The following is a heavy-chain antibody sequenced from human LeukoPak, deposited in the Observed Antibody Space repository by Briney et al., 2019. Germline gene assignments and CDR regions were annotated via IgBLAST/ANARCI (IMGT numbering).Heavy chain of an antibody. CDR1: GFTFDSYW. J-gene: IGHJ4*02. CDR3: ASTDDY. V-gene: IGHV3-74*01. Sequence: GGSLRLSCVVSGFTFDSYWMHWVRQAPGKGLMWVSRISGDGGTINYADSVKGRFTISKDNAKNTLYLQMNSLRAEDTAVYYCASTDDYWGQGTLVTVSS. CDR2: ISGDGGTI.